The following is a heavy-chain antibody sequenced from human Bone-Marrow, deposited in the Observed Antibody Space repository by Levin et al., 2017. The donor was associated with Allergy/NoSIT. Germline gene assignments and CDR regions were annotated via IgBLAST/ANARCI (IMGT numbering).Heavy chain of an antibody. CDR3: AREVIPRGSSRQWLPLDWFDP. J-gene: IGHJ5*02. CDR2: INPVNGNT. D-gene: IGHD5-12*01. CDR1: GYSFTHYA. V-gene: IGHV1-3*01. Sequence: GESLKISCKASGYSFTHYAIHWVRQAPGQRLEWMGWINPVNGNTKYSQNFQGRVTITKDTSASTVYVELSSLSSEDTAVYYCAREVIPRGSSRQWLPLDWFDPWGQGTLVTVSS.